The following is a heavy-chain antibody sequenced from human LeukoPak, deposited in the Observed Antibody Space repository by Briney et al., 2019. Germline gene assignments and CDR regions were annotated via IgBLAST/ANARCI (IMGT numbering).Heavy chain of an antibody. CDR2: IYYSGST. CDR3: ARHGPYYYYGMDV. CDR1: GGHISSSSYY. V-gene: IGHV4-39*01. Sequence: SETLSLTCTVSGGHISSSSYYSGWIRQPPGKGLEWIGRIYYSGSTYYNPSFKCRVTISVATSKNQFSLKLSSVTAADTAVYYCARHGPYYYYGMDVWGQGTTVTVSS. J-gene: IGHJ6*02.